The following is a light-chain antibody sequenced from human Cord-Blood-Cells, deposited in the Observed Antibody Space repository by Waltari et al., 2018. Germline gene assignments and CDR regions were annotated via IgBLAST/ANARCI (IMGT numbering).Light chain of an antibody. CDR2: DVS. CDR1: SSAFGGYYL. CDR3: CSYAGSYTYV. Sequence: QSALTQPRSVSGSPGQSVTLPCTGTSSAFGGYYLVSWYQQHPGKAPKLMIYDVSKRPSGVPDRFSGSKSGNTASLTISGLQAEDEADYYCCSYAGSYTYVFGTGTKVTVL. J-gene: IGLJ1*01. V-gene: IGLV2-11*01.